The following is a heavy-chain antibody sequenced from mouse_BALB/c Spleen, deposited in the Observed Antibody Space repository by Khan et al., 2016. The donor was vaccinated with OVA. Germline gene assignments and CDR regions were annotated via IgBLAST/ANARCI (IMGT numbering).Heavy chain of an antibody. CDR2: IYPGSGSP. V-gene: IGHV1S41*01. J-gene: IGHJ4*01. CDR3: ARSNYYGNNLYSIDY. D-gene: IGHD1-1*01. CDR1: GYTFTSYW. Sequence: DLVKPGASVKLSCKASGYTFTSYWINWIKQRPGQGLEWIGQIYPGSGSPFYNKIFKGKATLTVDTSSSTAYIQVNSLSSEDSAVYSGARSNYYGNNLYSIDYWGQGTSVTVSS.